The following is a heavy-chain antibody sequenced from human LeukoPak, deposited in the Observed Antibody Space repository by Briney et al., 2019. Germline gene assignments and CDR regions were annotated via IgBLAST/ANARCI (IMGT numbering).Heavy chain of an antibody. V-gene: IGHV4-59*08. D-gene: IGHD3-22*01. J-gene: IGHJ4*02. Sequence: SETLSLTCTVSGGSISSYYWSWIRQPPGKGLEWIGYIYYSGSANYNPSLKSRVTISVDTSKNQFSLKLSSVTAADTAVYYCARRDYYDSSGYYGYWGQGTLVTVSS. CDR3: ARRDYYDSSGYYGY. CDR1: GGSISSYY. CDR2: IYYSGSA.